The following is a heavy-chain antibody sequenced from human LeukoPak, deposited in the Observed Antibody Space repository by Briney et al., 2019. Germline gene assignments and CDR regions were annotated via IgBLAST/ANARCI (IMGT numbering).Heavy chain of an antibody. Sequence: GGSLRLSCAASGFTFSSYWMHWVRQAPGKGLEWISHISAASWGIKYADSVKGRFTTSRDNAKNSVFLQMSSLRPEDTAVYYCARHLLHRGYAFDIWGQGSMVTVSS. CDR1: GFTFSSYW. CDR3: ARHLLHRGYAFDI. CDR2: ISAASWGI. V-gene: IGHV3-48*01. D-gene: IGHD5-12*01. J-gene: IGHJ3*02.